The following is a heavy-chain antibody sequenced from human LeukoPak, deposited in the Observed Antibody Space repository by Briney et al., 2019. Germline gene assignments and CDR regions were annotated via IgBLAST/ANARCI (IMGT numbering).Heavy chain of an antibody. Sequence: SETLSLTCAAYGGSFSGYYWSWIRQPPGKGLEWIGEINHSGSTNYNPSLKSRVTISVDTSKNQFSLKLSSVTAADTAVYYCARDGYGGIDYWGQGTLVTVSS. CDR3: ARDGYGGIDY. J-gene: IGHJ4*02. CDR2: INHSGST. V-gene: IGHV4-34*01. D-gene: IGHD4-23*01. CDR1: GGSFSGYY.